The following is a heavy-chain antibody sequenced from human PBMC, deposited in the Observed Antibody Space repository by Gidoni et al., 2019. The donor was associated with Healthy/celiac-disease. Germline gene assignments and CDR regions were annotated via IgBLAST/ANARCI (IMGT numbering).Heavy chain of an antibody. V-gene: IGHV3-30*02. Sequence: APGKGLEWVAFIRYEGSNKYYADSVKARFTISRANSKHTLYLQMNSLRAEDTAVYFWAGAAFDIWGQGTMVTVSS. CDR2: IRYEGSNK. J-gene: IGHJ3*02. CDR3: AGAAFDI.